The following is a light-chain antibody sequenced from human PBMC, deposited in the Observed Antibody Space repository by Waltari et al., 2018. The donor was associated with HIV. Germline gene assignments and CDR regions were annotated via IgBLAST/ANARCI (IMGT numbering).Light chain of an antibody. Sequence: EIVLTQSPATLSLSPGERATLSCRASQSVNSYLAWYQQKPGQAPRLLIYDASNRASCIPARFSGSGSGTDFTLTISSLEPVDFAVYYCQQRSTSITFGQGTRLDIK. V-gene: IGKV3-11*01. J-gene: IGKJ5*01. CDR3: QQRSTSIT. CDR2: DAS. CDR1: QSVNSY.